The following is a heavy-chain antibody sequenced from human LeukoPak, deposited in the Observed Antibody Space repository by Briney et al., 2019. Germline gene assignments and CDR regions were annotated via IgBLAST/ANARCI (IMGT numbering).Heavy chain of an antibody. D-gene: IGHD2-2*01. V-gene: IGHV1-46*01. CDR1: GYTFTSYG. CDR2: INPSGGST. CDR3: VRDRTKYCSSTSCPLDY. Sequence: ASVKVSCKASGYTFTSYGISWVRQAPGQGLEWMGIINPSGGSTSYAQKFQGRVTMTRDTSISTVYMELSRLRSDDTAVYYCVRDRTKYCSSTSCPLDYWGQGTLVTVSS. J-gene: IGHJ4*02.